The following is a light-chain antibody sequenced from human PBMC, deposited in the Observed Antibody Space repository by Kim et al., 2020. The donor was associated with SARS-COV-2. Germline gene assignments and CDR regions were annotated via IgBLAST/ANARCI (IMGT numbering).Light chain of an antibody. Sequence: DIQMTQSPSSLSASIGDRVTITCQASQDISNYLNWYHHKPGKAPKLLIYDASNLETGVPSRFSGSGSGTDFTFTISSLQPEDVATYYCQQYDNLPWTIGQGTKVDIK. CDR2: DAS. V-gene: IGKV1-33*01. CDR3: QQYDNLPWT. CDR1: QDISNY. J-gene: IGKJ1*01.